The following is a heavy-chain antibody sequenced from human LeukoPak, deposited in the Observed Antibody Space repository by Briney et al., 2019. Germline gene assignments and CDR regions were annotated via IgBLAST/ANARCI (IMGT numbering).Heavy chain of an antibody. Sequence: SGTLSLTCAVSGGSISSSNWWSWVRQPPGKGLEWIGEIYHSGSTNYNPSLKSRVTISVDKSKNQFSLKLSSVTAADTAVYYCASQDSSGWPAYYYYGMDVWGKGTTVTVSS. CDR1: GGSISSSNW. CDR3: ASQDSSGWPAYYYYGMDV. V-gene: IGHV4-4*02. J-gene: IGHJ6*04. CDR2: IYHSGST. D-gene: IGHD6-19*01.